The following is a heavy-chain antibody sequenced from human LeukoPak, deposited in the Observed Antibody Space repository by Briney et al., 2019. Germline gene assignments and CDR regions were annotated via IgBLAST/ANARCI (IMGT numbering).Heavy chain of an antibody. CDR3: AKPRRYFDWLLSPFDY. CDR2: ISGSGGST. V-gene: IGHV3-23*01. D-gene: IGHD3-9*01. J-gene: IGHJ4*02. CDR1: GFTFSSYA. Sequence: GGSLRLSCAASGFTFSSYAMSWVRQAPGKGLEWVSAISGSGGSTYYADSVKGRFTISRDNSKSTLYLQMNSLRAEDTAVYYCAKPRRYFDWLLSPFDYWGQGTLVTVSS.